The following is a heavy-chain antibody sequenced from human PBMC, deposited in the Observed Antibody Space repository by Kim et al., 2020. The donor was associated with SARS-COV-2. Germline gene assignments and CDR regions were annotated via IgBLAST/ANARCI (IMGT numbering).Heavy chain of an antibody. Sequence: SETLSLTCALYGGSLNGYYWNWIRQPPGKGLEWIGEINHSGSTNHNPSLKSRVTMSIDTSKNQFSLELNSVTAADTAVYYCARGYDTWSAHYTGYNGMEVWGEGTTVTVSS. CDR1: GGSLNGYY. J-gene: IGHJ6*04. V-gene: IGHV4-34*01. CDR3: ARGYDTWSAHYTGYNGMEV. D-gene: IGHD3-9*01. CDR2: INHSGST.